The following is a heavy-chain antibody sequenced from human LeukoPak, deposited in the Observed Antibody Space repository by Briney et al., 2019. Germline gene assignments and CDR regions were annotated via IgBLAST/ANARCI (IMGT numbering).Heavy chain of an antibody. CDR2: IYTSGST. CDR1: GGSISSYY. V-gene: IGHV4-4*07. CDR3: ARDPGIAAADSYYFDY. J-gene: IGHJ4*02. D-gene: IGHD6-13*01. Sequence: SETLSLTCTVSGGSISSYYWSWIRQPAGKGLEWIGRIYTSGSTNYNRSLKSRVTMSVDTSKNQFSLKLSSVTAADTAVYYCARDPGIAAADSYYFDYWGQGTLVTVSS.